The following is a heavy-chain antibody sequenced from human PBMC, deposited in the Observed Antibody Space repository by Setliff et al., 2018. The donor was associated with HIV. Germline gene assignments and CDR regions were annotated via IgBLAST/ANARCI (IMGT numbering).Heavy chain of an antibody. Sequence: ASVKVSCKASGYTFSEYAIHWVGQAPGQRLEWMGRIDTDNGYRRYSPKLQGSVTSTKDTCANTAYMELRGLRFEDTAVYDCARCCAAAGCYPAIYHFDSWGQGTLVTVSS. J-gene: IGHJ4*02. V-gene: IGHV1-3*04. CDR1: GYTFSEYA. D-gene: IGHD2-2*02. CDR2: IDTDNGYR. CDR3: ARCCAAAGCYPAIYHFDS.